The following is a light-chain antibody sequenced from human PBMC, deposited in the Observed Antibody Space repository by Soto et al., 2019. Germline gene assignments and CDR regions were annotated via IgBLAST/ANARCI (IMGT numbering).Light chain of an antibody. CDR2: DVS. CDR1: SSDVGGYNY. V-gene: IGLV2-14*03. J-gene: IGLJ1*01. Sequence: QSVLTQPASVSGSPGQSITISCTGTSSDVGGYNYVSWYQHHPGKAPKLIIFDVSNRPSGISNRFSGSKSGNTASLTISGLQAEDEADYFCASYTTTNILLFGTATKVTVL. CDR3: ASYTTTNILL.